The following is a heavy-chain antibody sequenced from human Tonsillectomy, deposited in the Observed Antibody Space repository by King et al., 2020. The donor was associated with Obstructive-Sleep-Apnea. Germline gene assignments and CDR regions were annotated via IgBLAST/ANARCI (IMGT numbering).Heavy chain of an antibody. Sequence: VQLQESGPGLVKPSETLSLTCSVSGGSISSFYWSWIRQPPGKGLEWIGDIYYGGNTNYNPSRKSRGTISVDTSKNQLSLKLTSVTAADTAVYYCARDLAGFYWGQGTLVTVSS. J-gene: IGHJ4*02. V-gene: IGHV4-59*01. D-gene: IGHD3-10*01. CDR3: ARDLAGFY. CDR1: GGSISSFY. CDR2: IYYGGNT.